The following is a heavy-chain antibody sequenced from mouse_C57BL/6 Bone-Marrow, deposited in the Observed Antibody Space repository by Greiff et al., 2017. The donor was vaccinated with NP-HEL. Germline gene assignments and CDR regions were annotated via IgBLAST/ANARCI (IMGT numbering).Heavy chain of an antibody. V-gene: IGHV5-17*01. CDR3: ATYDYDDAGDY. CDR1: GFTFSDSG. J-gene: IGHJ4*01. D-gene: IGHD2-4*01. CDR2: ISSGSGTI. Sequence: EVKLMESGGGLVKPGGSLKLSCAASGFTFSDSGMHWVRQAPEKGLEWVAYISSGSGTIYYADTVNGRFTITRDDSKNILFLQMTSLGTEDTAMYYCATYDYDDAGDYWGQGTSVTVSS.